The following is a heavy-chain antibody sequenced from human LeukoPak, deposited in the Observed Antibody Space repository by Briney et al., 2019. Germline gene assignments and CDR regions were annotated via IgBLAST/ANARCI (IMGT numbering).Heavy chain of an antibody. CDR1: GGSISSYY. V-gene: IGHV4-59*01. J-gene: IGHJ4*02. CDR2: IYYNGST. CDR3: ARDGDYYDSSGYYDY. Sequence: PSETLSLTCTVSGGSISSYYWSWIRQPPGKGLEWIGYIYYNGSTNYNPSLKSRVTISVDTSKNQFSLKLSSVTAADTAVYYCARDGDYYDSSGYYDYWGQGTLVTVSS. D-gene: IGHD3-22*01.